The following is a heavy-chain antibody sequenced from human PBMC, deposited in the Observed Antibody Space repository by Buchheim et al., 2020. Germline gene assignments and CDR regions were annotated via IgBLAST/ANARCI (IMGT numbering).Heavy chain of an antibody. Sequence: QVQLQESGPGLVKPSGTLSLTCAVSGGSISSSNWWSWVRQPPGKGLEWIGEIYHSGSTNYNPSLKSRVPISVDKSKNQFSLKLSSVTAADTAVYYCARMGGLLWFGELLSYYYYYYGMDVWGQGTT. D-gene: IGHD3-10*01. CDR3: ARMGGLLWFGELLSYYYYYYGMDV. CDR2: IYHSGST. J-gene: IGHJ6*02. V-gene: IGHV4-4*02. CDR1: GGSISSSNW.